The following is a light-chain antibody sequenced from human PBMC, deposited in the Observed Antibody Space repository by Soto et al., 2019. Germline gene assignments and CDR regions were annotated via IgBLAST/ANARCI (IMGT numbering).Light chain of an antibody. CDR2: EVS. J-gene: IGLJ3*02. CDR3: SSYTSSSTVM. CDR1: SSDIGGYNY. V-gene: IGLV2-14*01. Sequence: QSALTQPASVSGSPGQSITISCSGTSSDIGGYNYVSWYQQHPGKAPKVMIYEVSNRPSGVSNRFSGSKSGNTASLTISGLQAEDEADYYCSSYTSSSTVMFGGGTKVTVL.